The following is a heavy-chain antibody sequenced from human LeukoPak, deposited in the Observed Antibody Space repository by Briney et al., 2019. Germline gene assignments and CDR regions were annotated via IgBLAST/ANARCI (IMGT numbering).Heavy chain of an antibody. CDR3: ARGYYFDY. CDR2: ISGSSTTI. Sequence: GGSLRLSCAASGFTFSSYAMSWVRQAPGKGLEWVSYISGSSTTIYYADSVKGRFTISRDNAKSSLFLQMNSLRDEDTAVYSCARGYYFDYWGQGTLVTVSS. CDR1: GFTFSSYA. J-gene: IGHJ4*02. V-gene: IGHV3-48*02.